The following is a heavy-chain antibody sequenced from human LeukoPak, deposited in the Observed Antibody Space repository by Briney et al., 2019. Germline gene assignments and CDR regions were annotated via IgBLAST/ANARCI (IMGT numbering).Heavy chain of an antibody. CDR1: GFTFSSYW. CDR3: VRGNDYGGPHY. V-gene: IGHV3-74*01. CDR2: IDRDGSRI. D-gene: IGHD4-23*01. J-gene: IGHJ4*02. Sequence: GGSLRLSCAVSGFTFSSYWMHWVRQAPGKGLVWVSRIDRDGSRINYADSVKGRFTIPRDSGKNTLFLQMNSLRAEDAAVYYCVRGNDYGGPHYWGQGTLVTVSS.